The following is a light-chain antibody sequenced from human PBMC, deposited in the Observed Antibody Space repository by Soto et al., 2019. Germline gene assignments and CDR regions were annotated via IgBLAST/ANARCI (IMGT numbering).Light chain of an antibody. CDR3: SSYTSISTRL. V-gene: IGLV2-14*01. Sequence: QSVLTQPASVSGSPGQSITISCTGTSGDVGGYNFVSWYQQYPGKAPKLMIYEVNKRPSGVSNRFSGSKSGNTASLTISGLQAEDEADCYCSSYTSISTRLFGGGTKVTVL. J-gene: IGLJ3*02. CDR2: EVN. CDR1: SGDVGGYNF.